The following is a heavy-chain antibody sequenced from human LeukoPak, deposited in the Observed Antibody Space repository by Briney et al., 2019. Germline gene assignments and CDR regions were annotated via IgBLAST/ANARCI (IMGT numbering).Heavy chain of an antibody. D-gene: IGHD6-19*01. J-gene: IGHJ4*02. CDR3: ARQAVAGPFDY. V-gene: IGHV1-8*02. Sequence: GASVKVSCKASGYTFTGYYMHWARQAPGQGLEWMGWMNPNSGNTGYAQKFQGRVTMTRNTSISTAYMELSSLRSEDTAVYYCARQAVAGPFDYWGQGTLVTVSS. CDR2: MNPNSGNT. CDR1: GYTFTGYY.